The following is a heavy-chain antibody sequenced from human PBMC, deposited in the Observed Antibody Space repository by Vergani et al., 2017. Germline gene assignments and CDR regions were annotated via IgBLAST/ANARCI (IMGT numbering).Heavy chain of an antibody. J-gene: IGHJ6*02. Sequence: QVQPVESGGGLVKPGGSLRLSCAASGFTFSDYYMSWIRQAPGKGLEWVSYISRSSSYTNYADSVKGRFTISRDNAKNSLYLQMNSLRAEDTAVYYCARGTAMVFYYYYGMDVWGQGTTVTVSS. CDR3: ARGTAMVFYYYYGMDV. CDR2: ISRSSSYT. D-gene: IGHD5-18*01. CDR1: GFTFSDYY. V-gene: IGHV3-11*05.